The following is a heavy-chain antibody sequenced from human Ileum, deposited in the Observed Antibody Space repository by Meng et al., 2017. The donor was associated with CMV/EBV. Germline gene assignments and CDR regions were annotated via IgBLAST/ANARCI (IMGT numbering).Heavy chain of an antibody. CDR2: ISAYNGNT. CDR1: GYTFTSYG. V-gene: IGHV1-18*01. Sequence: ASVKVSCKASGYTFTSYGISWVRQAPGQGLEWMGWISAYNGNTNYAQKLQGRVTMTTDTSTSTAYMELRGLRSDDTAVYYCGRQRSAIAAAPINYWGQGTLVTVS. CDR3: GRQRSAIAAAPINY. D-gene: IGHD6-13*01. J-gene: IGHJ4*02.